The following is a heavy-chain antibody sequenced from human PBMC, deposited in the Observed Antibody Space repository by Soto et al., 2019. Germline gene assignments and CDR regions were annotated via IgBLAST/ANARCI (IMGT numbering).Heavy chain of an antibody. J-gene: IGHJ4*02. V-gene: IGHV5-51*01. CDR1: GYSFSNRW. D-gene: IGHD3-22*01. CDR2: IYPGDSET. CDR3: ARRFPHPTIYDSRGSFDY. Sequence: GASLKISCEGSGYSFSNRWIGWVRQRPGKGLEWMGTIYPGDSETIYSPSFQGQVTLSVDKSINIAYVEWRSLKASDTAMYYCARRFPHPTIYDSRGSFDYWGQGTLVTVSS.